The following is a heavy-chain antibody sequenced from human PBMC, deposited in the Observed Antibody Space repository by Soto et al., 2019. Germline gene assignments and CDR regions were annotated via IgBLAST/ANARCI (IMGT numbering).Heavy chain of an antibody. V-gene: IGHV2-5*02. Sequence: SGPTLVNPTQTLTLTCTFSGFSLSTSGVGVAWIRQPPGEALGWLALIYWDDDKRYSPSLKSRLTITKDTSKNQVVLTMTNMDPVDTATYYCAPRTTNSYFDYWGHGTLVTVSS. D-gene: IGHD1-1*01. CDR3: APRTTNSYFDY. CDR2: IYWDDDK. CDR1: GFSLSTSGVG. J-gene: IGHJ4*01.